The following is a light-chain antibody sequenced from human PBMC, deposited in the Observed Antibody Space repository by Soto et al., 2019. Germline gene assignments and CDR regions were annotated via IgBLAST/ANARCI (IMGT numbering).Light chain of an antibody. CDR1: QTISSW. CDR2: KAS. CDR3: QQRADWPIT. V-gene: IGKV1-5*03. J-gene: IGKJ5*01. Sequence: DIKMTQSPSTVSGSVGDRVTITCRASQTISSWLAWYKQKPGKAPKLLIYKASTLKSGVPSRFSGSGSGTDFTLTISSLEPDDFAVYYCQQRADWPITFGQGTRLEI.